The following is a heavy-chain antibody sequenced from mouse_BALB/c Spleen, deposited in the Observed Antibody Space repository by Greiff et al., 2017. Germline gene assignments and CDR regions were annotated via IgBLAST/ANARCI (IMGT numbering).Heavy chain of an antibody. D-gene: IGHD1-2*01. J-gene: IGHJ3*01. CDR3: ARASYGSWFAY. Sequence: VQGVESGPGLVAPSQSLSITCTVSGFSLTSYGVHWVRQPPGKGLEWLGVIWAGGSTNYNSALMSRLSISKDNSKSQVFLKMNSLQTDDTAMYYCARASYGSWFAYWGQGTLVTVSA. CDR2: IWAGGST. CDR1: GFSLTSYG. V-gene: IGHV2-9*02.